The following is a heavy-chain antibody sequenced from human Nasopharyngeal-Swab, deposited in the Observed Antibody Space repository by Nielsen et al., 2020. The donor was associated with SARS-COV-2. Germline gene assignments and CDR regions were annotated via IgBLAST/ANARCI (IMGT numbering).Heavy chain of an antibody. J-gene: IGHJ5*02. V-gene: IGHV4-38-2*02. CDR1: GYSISSGYY. CDR3: ARGTRTFNWNRSSYNWFDP. CDR2: IYHSGST. Sequence: SETLSLTCTVSGYSISSGYYWGWIRQPPGKGLEWIGSIYHSGSTYYNPSLKSRVTISVDTSKNQFSLKLSSVTAADTAVYYCARGTRTFNWNRSSYNWFDPWGQGTLVTVSS. D-gene: IGHD1-1*01.